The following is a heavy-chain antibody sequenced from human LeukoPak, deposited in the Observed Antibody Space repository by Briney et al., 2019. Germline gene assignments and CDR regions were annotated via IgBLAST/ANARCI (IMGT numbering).Heavy chain of an antibody. Sequence: PSETPSLTCAVYGESFSAYYWSWIRQPPGKGLEWIGEINHSGRTIYNPSLTSRVTISVDTSKNQFSLKLNSVTAADTAVYYCARDIGGAGYWGQGTLVTVSS. CDR3: ARDIGGAGY. V-gene: IGHV4-34*01. CDR2: INHSGRT. CDR1: GESFSAYY. D-gene: IGHD6-19*01. J-gene: IGHJ4*02.